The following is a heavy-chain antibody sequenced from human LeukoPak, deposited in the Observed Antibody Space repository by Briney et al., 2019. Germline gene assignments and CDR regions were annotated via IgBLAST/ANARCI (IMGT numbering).Heavy chain of an antibody. V-gene: IGHV4-34*01. D-gene: IGHD6-6*01. CDR1: GGSFSGYY. CDR3: ASIAARRGDYFDY. CDR2: INHSGST. J-gene: IGHJ4*02. Sequence: SETLSLTCAVYGGSFSGYYWSWIRQPPGKGLEWIGEINHSGSTNYNPSLKSRVTISVDTSKNQFSLKLSSVTAADTAVYYCASIAARRGDYFDYWGPGTLVTVSS.